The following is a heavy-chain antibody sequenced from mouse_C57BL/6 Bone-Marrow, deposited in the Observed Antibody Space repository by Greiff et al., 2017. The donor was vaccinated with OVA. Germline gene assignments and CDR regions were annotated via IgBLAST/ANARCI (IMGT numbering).Heavy chain of an antibody. CDR3: TTPFYGSSYVGFAY. J-gene: IGHJ3*01. CDR2: IDPENGDT. Sequence: VQLQQSGAELVRPGASVKLSCTASGFNIKDDYMHWVKQRPEQGLEWIGWIDPENGDTEYASKFQGKATITADTSSNTAYLQLSSLTSEDTAVYYFTTPFYGSSYVGFAYWGQGTLVTVSA. D-gene: IGHD1-1*01. V-gene: IGHV14-4*01. CDR1: GFNIKDDY.